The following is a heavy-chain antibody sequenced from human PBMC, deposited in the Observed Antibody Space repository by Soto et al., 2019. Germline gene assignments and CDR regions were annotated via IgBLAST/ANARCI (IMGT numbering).Heavy chain of an antibody. V-gene: IGHV2-5*02. D-gene: IGHD1-1*01. CDR2: IYWDDDK. Sequence: QITLKESGPTRVKPTQTLTLTCTFSGFSLSTSGVGVGWIRQPPGKALERLALIYWDDDKRYSPSLTSRLTITKDNSKNQVVLTRTNMDPVDTATYYCAHRAGLQGNWNGGYFDFWGQGALVTVSS. CDR1: GFSLSTSGVG. J-gene: IGHJ4*02. CDR3: AHRAGLQGNWNGGYFDF.